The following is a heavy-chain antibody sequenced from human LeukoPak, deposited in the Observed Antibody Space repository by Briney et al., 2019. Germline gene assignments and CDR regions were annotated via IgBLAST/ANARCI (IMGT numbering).Heavy chain of an antibody. J-gene: IGHJ3*02. CDR1: GYSFTRNW. CDR3: ARERPHDAFDI. Sequence: GESLKISCKGSGYSFTRNWIGWVRQMPGKGLEWMAIIYPGDSDTRYSPSFQGQVTISADKSINTAYLQWSSLRASDTAMYYCARERPHDAFDIWGQGTKVTVSS. V-gene: IGHV5-51*01. CDR2: IYPGDSDT.